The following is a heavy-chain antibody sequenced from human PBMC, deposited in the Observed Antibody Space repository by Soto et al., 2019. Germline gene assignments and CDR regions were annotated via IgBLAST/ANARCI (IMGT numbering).Heavy chain of an antibody. CDR3: ARESHDILTGPPWVWYFDL. J-gene: IGHJ2*01. CDR2: INDRGSI. D-gene: IGHD3-9*01. Sequence: QVQLQQWGAGPLRPLETLSLTCGVSGGSFSGYYLAWIRQSPGKGLEWIGEINDRGSINYNPSLKSRVSISVDTSKNHYSRNMRSVTAAYTAVYYCARESHDILTGPPWVWYFDLWGRGTLVTVSS. CDR1: GGSFSGYY. V-gene: IGHV4-34*01.